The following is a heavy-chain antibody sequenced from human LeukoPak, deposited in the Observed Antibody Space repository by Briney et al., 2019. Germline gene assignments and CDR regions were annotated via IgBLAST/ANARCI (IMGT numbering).Heavy chain of an antibody. V-gene: IGHV7-4-1*02. D-gene: IGHD1-26*01. Sequence: ASVKVSCKASGYTFTSYAMNWVRQAPGQGLDWMGWINTNTGNPTYAQGFTGRFVFSLDTSVSTAYLQISSLKAEDTAVYYCARPLSGSYPSLYYYYGMDVWGQGTTVTVSS. CDR1: GYTFTSYA. CDR3: ARPLSGSYPSLYYYYGMDV. J-gene: IGHJ6*02. CDR2: INTNTGNP.